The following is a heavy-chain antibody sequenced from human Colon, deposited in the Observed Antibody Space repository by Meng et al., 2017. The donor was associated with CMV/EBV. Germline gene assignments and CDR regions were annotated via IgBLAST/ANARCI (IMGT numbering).Heavy chain of an antibody. J-gene: IGHJ5*02. V-gene: IGHV3-21*01. Sequence: GESLKISCAASGFTSSSFGMGWVRQAPGKGLEWVSSISTISGFMYYADSVRGRFTISRDNAKNSVYLQMNSLRAEDTAVYYCARDSNDYSDYAHWFDAWGQGTLVTVSS. D-gene: IGHD4-11*01. CDR3: ARDSNDYSDYAHWFDA. CDR1: GFTSSSFG. CDR2: ISTISGFM.